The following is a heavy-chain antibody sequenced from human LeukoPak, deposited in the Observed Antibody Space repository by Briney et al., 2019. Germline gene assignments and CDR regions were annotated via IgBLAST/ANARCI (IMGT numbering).Heavy chain of an antibody. Sequence: ASVKVSCKASGYTFTSYAMNWVRQAPGQGLEWMGWINTNTGNPTYAQGFTGRFVFSLDTSVSTAYLQISSLKAEDTAVYYCARALFYYGSGSYGAFDIWGQGTMVTVSS. CDR2: INTNTGNP. CDR1: GYTFTSYA. CDR3: ARALFYYGSGSYGAFDI. J-gene: IGHJ3*02. V-gene: IGHV7-4-1*02. D-gene: IGHD3-10*01.